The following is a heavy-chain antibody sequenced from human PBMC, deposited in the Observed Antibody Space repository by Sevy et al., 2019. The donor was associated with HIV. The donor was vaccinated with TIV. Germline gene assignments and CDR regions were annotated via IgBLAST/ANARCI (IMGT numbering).Heavy chain of an antibody. CDR2: ISSNGCST. CDR1: GFTFSSYA. J-gene: IGHJ4*02. CDR3: ARGPGGDNWNYVAYDY. V-gene: IGHV3-64*02. D-gene: IGHD1-7*01. Sequence: GGSLRLSCAASGFTFSSYAMHWVRQAPGNGLEYVSAISSNGCSTYYADSVKGRFTISRDNSKNTLYLQMGSLRAEDMAVYYCARGPGGDNWNYVAYDYWGQGTVVTVSS.